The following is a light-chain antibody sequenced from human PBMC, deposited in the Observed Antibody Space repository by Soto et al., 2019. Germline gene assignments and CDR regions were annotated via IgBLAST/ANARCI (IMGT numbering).Light chain of an antibody. V-gene: IGLV2-14*01. J-gene: IGLJ1*01. CDR3: SSYTSSSTLVV. Sequence: QSALTQPASVSGSPGQSITISCTGTSSDVGGYNYVSWYQQHPGKAPKLMIYEVSNRPSGVSNRFSGSKSGNTASLIISGLQAEDEADYYCSSYTSSSTLVVFGTGTKVTVL. CDR2: EVS. CDR1: SSDVGGYNY.